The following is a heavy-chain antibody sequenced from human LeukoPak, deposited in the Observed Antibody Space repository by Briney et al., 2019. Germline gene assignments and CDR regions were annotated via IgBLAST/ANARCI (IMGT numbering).Heavy chain of an antibody. CDR2: IWYDGSNK. V-gene: IGHV3-33*01. CDR3: ARDILSEYCGGDCYPLNGMDV. D-gene: IGHD2-21*02. Sequence: GGSLRLSCAASGFTVSSYGMHWVRQAPGKGLEWVAVIWYDGSNKYYADSVKGRFTISRDNSKNTLYLQMNSLRAEDTAVYYCARDILSEYCGGDCYPLNGMDVWGQGTTVTVSS. CDR1: GFTVSSYG. J-gene: IGHJ6*02.